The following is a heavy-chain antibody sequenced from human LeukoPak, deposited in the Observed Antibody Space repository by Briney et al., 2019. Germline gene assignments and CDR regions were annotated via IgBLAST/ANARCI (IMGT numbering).Heavy chain of an antibody. J-gene: IGHJ4*02. Sequence: GGSLRLSCAASGFTFSSYSMNWVRQAPGKGLEWVSSISSSSSYIYYADSVKGRFTISRDNAKNSLYLQMHSLRAEDTAVYYCAREMWFGESRAYWGQGTLVTVSS. V-gene: IGHV3-21*01. CDR2: ISSSSSYI. CDR1: GFTFSSYS. CDR3: AREMWFGESRAY. D-gene: IGHD3-10*01.